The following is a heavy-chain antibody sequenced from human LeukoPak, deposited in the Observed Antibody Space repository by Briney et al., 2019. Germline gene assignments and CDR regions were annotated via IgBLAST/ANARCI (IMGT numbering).Heavy chain of an antibody. Sequence: GGSLRLSCAASGFTFDDYGMNWVRQAPGKGLEWVSGIDRNGDSTGYADSVEGRFTISRDNAKNSLYLQMDSLRAEDTALYYCARERVGDLLKGYYYYMDVWGKGTTVTVSS. CDR3: ARERVGDLLKGYYYYMDV. J-gene: IGHJ6*03. V-gene: IGHV3-20*04. CDR2: IDRNGDST. D-gene: IGHD2-21*01. CDR1: GFTFDDYG.